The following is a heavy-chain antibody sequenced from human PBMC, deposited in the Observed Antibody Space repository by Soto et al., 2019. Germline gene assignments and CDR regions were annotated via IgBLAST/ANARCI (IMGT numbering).Heavy chain of an antibody. V-gene: IGHV3-23*01. CDR2: ISGSGGAT. J-gene: IGHJ6*02. D-gene: IGHD6-6*01. Sequence: EVQLLESGGGLVQPGVSLRLSCAASTFTFRIYVMNWVRQAPGKGLEWVSAISGSGGATYYAESVKGRFTVSRDNSKNTLYVQMNGLRVDPTAVYFCASGAPRPRSNYYGLDLWGQGTTVTVS. CDR3: ASGAPRPRSNYYGLDL. CDR1: TFTFRIYV.